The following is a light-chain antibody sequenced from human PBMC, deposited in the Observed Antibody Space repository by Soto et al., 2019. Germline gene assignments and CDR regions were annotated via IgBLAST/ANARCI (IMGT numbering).Light chain of an antibody. Sequence: DIQMTQSPSSLSASVEDRVTIACRASQGSRNDLGWYQQKPGKAPKRLIHAASSLQSGVPSRFSGSGSGTEFTLTVSSLQPEDFVTYYCQQHDTNVCTLGGGTEVEIK. V-gene: IGKV1-17*01. CDR1: QGSRND. CDR3: QQHDTNVCT. CDR2: AAS. J-gene: IGKJ4*01.